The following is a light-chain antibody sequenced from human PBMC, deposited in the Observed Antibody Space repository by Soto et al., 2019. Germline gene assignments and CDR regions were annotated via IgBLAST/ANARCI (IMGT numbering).Light chain of an antibody. CDR1: QSISSW. CDR2: DAS. J-gene: IGKJ3*01. V-gene: IGKV1-5*01. CDR3: QQYNSYPIFT. Sequence: DIQMTQSPSPLSASVGDRVTITCRASQSISSWLAWYQQKPGKAPKLLIYDASSLESGVPSRFSGSGSGTEFTLTISSLQPDDFATYYCQQYNSYPIFTFGPGTKVDIK.